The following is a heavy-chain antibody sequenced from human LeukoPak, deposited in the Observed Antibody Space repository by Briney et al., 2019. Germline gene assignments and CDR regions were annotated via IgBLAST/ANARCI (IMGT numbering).Heavy chain of an antibody. Sequence: SETLSLTCTVSGDSINNYYWSWIRQPPGKGLEWIGYIYYSGSTNYNPSLKSRVTISVDTSKNQFSLKLNSVTAADTAVYYCARDPGGSCYGGCSEYFQHWGQGTLVTVSS. V-gene: IGHV4-59*01. CDR3: ARDPGGSCYGGCSEYFQH. CDR1: GDSINNYY. D-gene: IGHD2-15*01. CDR2: IYYSGST. J-gene: IGHJ1*01.